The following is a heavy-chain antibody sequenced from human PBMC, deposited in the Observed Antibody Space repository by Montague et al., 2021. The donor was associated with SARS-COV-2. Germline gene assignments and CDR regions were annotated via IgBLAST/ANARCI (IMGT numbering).Heavy chain of an antibody. CDR1: GFTVSSNY. D-gene: IGHD1-26*01. J-gene: IGHJ4*02. V-gene: IGHV4-4*02. CDR3: ARKGSGRSDLAY. Sequence: SLRLSCAASGFTVSSNYMRCVRQAPRKGLECVGEIYHTGSTKYKPSPKSRVSIPVDKSWNQFSLRLTSVTATDTAIYYRARKGSGRSDLAYWGQRTLVTVSS. CDR2: IYHTGST.